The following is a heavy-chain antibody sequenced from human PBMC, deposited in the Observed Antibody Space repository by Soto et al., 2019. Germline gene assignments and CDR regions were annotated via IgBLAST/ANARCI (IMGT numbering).Heavy chain of an antibody. Sequence: QVTLKESGPVLVKPTEPLTLTCTVSGFSLSNARMGVSWIRQPPGKALEWLAHIFSNDEKSYSTSLKSSLTISKEPAKRQVGLTMTNMDPVDPAPHYCARTVAIYYYDTDVWGQGTTVTVSS. CDR2: IFSNDEK. CDR3: ARTVAIYYYDTDV. CDR1: GFSLSNARMG. D-gene: IGHD5-12*01. V-gene: IGHV2-26*01. J-gene: IGHJ6*02.